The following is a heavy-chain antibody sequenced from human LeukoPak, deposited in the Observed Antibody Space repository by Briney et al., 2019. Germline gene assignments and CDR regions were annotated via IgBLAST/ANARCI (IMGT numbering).Heavy chain of an antibody. Sequence: PGGSLRLSCAASGFTFSTYAMTWVRQAPGRGLEWVSTIRGSGGSTYYADSAKGRFTISRDISKNTVDLQMNNLRAEDTAVYYCARYCSGGNCYSGLVYGGQGTLVAVSS. CDR2: IRGSGGST. V-gene: IGHV3-23*01. D-gene: IGHD2-15*01. CDR1: GFTFSTYA. J-gene: IGHJ4*02. CDR3: ARYCSGGNCYSGLVY.